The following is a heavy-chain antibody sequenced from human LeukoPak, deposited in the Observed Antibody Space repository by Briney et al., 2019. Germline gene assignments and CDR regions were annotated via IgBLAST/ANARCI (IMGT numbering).Heavy chain of an antibody. J-gene: IGHJ6*03. CDR2: IYYSGST. CDR1: GGSISSSSYY. Sequence: SETLSLTCTVSGGSISSSSYYWGWLRQPPGKGLEWIGSIYYSGSTYYNPSLKSRVTISVDTSKNQFSLKLSSVTAADTAVYYCARQRSSWYGNAGYYYYYMDVWGKGTTVTISS. V-gene: IGHV4-39*01. D-gene: IGHD6-13*01. CDR3: ARQRSSWYGNAGYYYYYMDV.